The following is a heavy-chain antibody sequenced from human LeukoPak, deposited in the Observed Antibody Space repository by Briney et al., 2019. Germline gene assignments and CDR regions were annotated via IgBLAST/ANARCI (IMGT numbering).Heavy chain of an antibody. D-gene: IGHD5-12*01. Sequence: GGSLRLSCAASGFTFRSYAMHGVRQAPGKGLEWVAVILNDGSNKYYADSVKGRFTISRDDSKNTLYLQMNSLRPEDTAVYYCAKDRGYSGYDTNFDIWGQGTMVTVSS. CDR2: ILNDGSNK. CDR3: AKDRGYSGYDTNFDI. J-gene: IGHJ3*02. CDR1: GFTFRSYA. V-gene: IGHV3-30*04.